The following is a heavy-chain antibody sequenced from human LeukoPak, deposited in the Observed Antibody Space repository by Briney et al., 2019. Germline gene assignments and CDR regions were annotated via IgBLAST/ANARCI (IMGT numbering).Heavy chain of an antibody. CDR2: INSDESST. CDR3: AREGSGWYYFDY. CDR1: GFTVSSNY. D-gene: IGHD6-19*01. Sequence: PGGSLRLSCAASGFTVSSNYMSWVRQAPGKGLVWVSRINSDESSTSYADSVKGRFTISRDNAKNTLYLQMNSLRAEDTAVYYCAREGSGWYYFDYWGQGTLVTVSS. V-gene: IGHV3-74*01. J-gene: IGHJ4*02.